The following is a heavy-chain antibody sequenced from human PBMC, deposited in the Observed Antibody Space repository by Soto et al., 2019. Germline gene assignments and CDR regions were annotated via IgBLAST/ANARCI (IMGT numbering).Heavy chain of an antibody. CDR3: ARGWFGPDV. V-gene: IGHV3-74*01. Sequence: EVQLVESRGGLVQPGGTLRLSCAAAEFTFSGRSVHWVRQAPGKGLVWVSGIDKVGTDSTYADSVKGRFTSSRDNAKNTVYLQMNSLSVEDTAVYYCARGWFGPDVWGKGTTVTVSS. CDR2: IDKVGTDS. J-gene: IGHJ6*03. D-gene: IGHD3-10*01. CDR1: EFTFSGRS.